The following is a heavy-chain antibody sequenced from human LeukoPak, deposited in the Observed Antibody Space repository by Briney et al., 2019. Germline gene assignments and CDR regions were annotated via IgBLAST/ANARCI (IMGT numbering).Heavy chain of an antibody. D-gene: IGHD2-21*02. Sequence: QSGGSLRLSCAASGFTFSSYAMSWVRQAPGKGLEWVAVISYDGSNKYYADSVKGRFTISRDNSKNTLYLQMNSLRAEDTAVYYCARELVTAIPSSYYFDYWGQGTLVTVSS. V-gene: IGHV3-30-3*01. J-gene: IGHJ4*02. CDR2: ISYDGSNK. CDR1: GFTFSSYA. CDR3: ARELVTAIPSSYYFDY.